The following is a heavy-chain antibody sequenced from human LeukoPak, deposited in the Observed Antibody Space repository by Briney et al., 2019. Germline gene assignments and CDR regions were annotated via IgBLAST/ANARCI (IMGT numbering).Heavy chain of an antibody. J-gene: IGHJ6*03. CDR1: GGSISSYY. CDR3: ARVVVTAKYMDV. V-gene: IGHV4-59*01. CDR2: IYYSGST. Sequence: SSETLSLTCTVSGGSISSYYWSWIRQPPGKGLEWIGYIYYSGSTNYNPSLKSRVTISVDTSKNQFSLKLSSVTAADTAVYYCARVVVTAKYMDVWGKGTTVTVSS. D-gene: IGHD2-21*02.